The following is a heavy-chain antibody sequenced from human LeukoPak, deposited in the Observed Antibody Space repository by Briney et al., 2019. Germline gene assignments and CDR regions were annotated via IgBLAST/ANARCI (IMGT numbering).Heavy chain of an antibody. CDR3: AKARGATVNDPADY. J-gene: IGHJ4*02. V-gene: IGHV3-23*01. Sequence: RGSLRLSCAASGFTFSTYAMSWVRQAPGKGPEWVAGLSGSGGRGSPYVADSLKGRFTISRDNSQSTLYLQMNSLRDEDTALYYCAKARGATVNDPADYWGQGTLVTVSS. D-gene: IGHD1-26*01. CDR2: LSGSGGRGSP. CDR1: GFTFSTYA.